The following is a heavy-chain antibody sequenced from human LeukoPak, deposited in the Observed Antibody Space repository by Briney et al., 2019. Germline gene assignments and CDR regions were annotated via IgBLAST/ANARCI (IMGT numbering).Heavy chain of an antibody. V-gene: IGHV3-21*01. CDR3: ASLSMIPPGGPSWR. D-gene: IGHD2/OR15-2a*01. CDR1: GFTFSSYS. J-gene: IGHJ4*02. Sequence: GGSLRLSCAASGFTFSSYSMNWVRQAPGKGLEWVSSISSSSSYIYYADSVKGRFTISRDNAKNSLYLQMNSLRAEDTAVYYCASLSMIPPGGPSWRWGQGTLVTVSS. CDR2: ISSSSSYI.